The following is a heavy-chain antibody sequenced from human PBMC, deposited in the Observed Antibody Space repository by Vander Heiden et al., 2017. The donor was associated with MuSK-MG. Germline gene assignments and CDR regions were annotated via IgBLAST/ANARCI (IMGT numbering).Heavy chain of an antibody. CDR3: ARRLTDFWSGYVSWFDP. CDR2: IYYSGST. Sequence: QVQLQESGPGLVKPSETLSLTCTVSGGSISSYYWSWIRQPPGKGLEWIGYIYYSGSTNYNPSLKSRVTISVDTSKNQFSLKLSSVTAADTAVYYCARRLTDFWSGYVSWFDPWGQGTLVTVSS. CDR1: GGSISSYY. V-gene: IGHV4-59*01. D-gene: IGHD3-3*01. J-gene: IGHJ5*02.